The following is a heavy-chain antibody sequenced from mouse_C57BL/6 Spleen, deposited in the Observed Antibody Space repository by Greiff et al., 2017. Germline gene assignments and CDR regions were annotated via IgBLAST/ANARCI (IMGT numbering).Heavy chain of an antibody. D-gene: IGHD5-5*01. CDR2: IDPENGDT. Sequence: EVKLQESGAELVRPGASVKLSCTASGFNIKDDYMHWVKQRPEQGLEWIGWIDPENGDTEYASKFQGKATITADTSSNTAYLQLSSLTSEDTAVYYCIYLIRGFAYWGQGTLVTVSA. V-gene: IGHV14-4*01. J-gene: IGHJ3*01. CDR3: IYLIRGFAY. CDR1: GFNIKDDY.